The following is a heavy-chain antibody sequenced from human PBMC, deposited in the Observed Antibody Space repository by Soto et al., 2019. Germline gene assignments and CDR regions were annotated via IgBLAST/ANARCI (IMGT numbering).Heavy chain of an antibody. V-gene: IGHV3-23*01. CDR1: EFPLGAYA. J-gene: IGHJ4*02. CDR2: IIGSGGST. D-gene: IGHD3-3*02. Sequence: EVQLLESGGGLVQPGGSFSFSGAPSEFPLGAYARSWVRRPRGKGLEWVSAIIGSGGSTYYADSVKGRFTISRDNSKNTLYLQMNSLRAEDTAVYYCAKDFESIFGVVMPFDYWGQGTLVTVSS. CDR3: AKDFESIFGVVMPFDY.